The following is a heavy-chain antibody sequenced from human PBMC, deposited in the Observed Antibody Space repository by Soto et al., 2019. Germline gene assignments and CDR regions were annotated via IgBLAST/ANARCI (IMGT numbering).Heavy chain of an antibody. CDR1: GGSISSGGYY. V-gene: IGHV4-31*03. J-gene: IGHJ5*02. D-gene: IGHD6-13*01. CDR3: ARSSSGYSSSWYNWFDP. Sequence: QVQLQESGPGLVKPSQTLSLTCTVSGGSISSGGYYWSWIRQHPGKGLEWIGYIYYSGSTYYNPSLKRRVTISVDTSKNQFSLKLSSVTAADTAVYYCARSSSGYSSSWYNWFDPWGQGTLVTVSS. CDR2: IYYSGST.